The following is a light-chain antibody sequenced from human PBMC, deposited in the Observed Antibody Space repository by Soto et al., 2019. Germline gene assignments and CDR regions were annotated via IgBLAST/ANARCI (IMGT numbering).Light chain of an antibody. CDR3: QHYSNWPPT. J-gene: IGKJ3*01. CDR2: YAS. CDR1: ESVHRN. Sequence: EMVMTQSPATLSVSPGERVTLSCRASESVHRNLAWYQQKPGQGPSLLIYYASTRATGVPDRFTGSGSGTECTHTISRLHSVDFGVYHCQHYSNWPPTFGPGTKVEIK. V-gene: IGKV3-15*01.